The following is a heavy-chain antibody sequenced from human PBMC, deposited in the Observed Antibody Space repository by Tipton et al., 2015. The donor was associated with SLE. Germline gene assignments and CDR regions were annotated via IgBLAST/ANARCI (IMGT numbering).Heavy chain of an antibody. CDR3: AGVTGACSGGSCYLS. Sequence: SLRLSCVASGFTFSSYWMHWVRQAPGKGLVWVSRINSDGSSTDYADSVKGRFTIPRDNAKNTLYLQMNSLRAEDTAVYYCAGVTGACSGGSCYLSWGQGTLVTVSS. CDR1: GFTFSSYW. J-gene: IGHJ5*02. D-gene: IGHD2-15*01. CDR2: INSDGSST. V-gene: IGHV3-74*01.